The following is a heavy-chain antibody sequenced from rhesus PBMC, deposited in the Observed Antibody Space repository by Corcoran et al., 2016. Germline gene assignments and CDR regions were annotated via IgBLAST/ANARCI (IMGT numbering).Heavy chain of an antibody. D-gene: IGHD6-13*01. Sequence: QVQLQESGPGLVKPSETLSLTCTVSGASISSNWWSWIRQPPGKGLEWIGEINGNSGSTNYNPSLKSRVTISKGASKNQFSLKLSSVTAADTAVYYCARGWIAAFDYWGQGVLVTVSS. J-gene: IGHJ4*01. CDR2: INGNSGST. V-gene: IGHV4-80*01. CDR1: GASISSNW. CDR3: ARGWIAAFDY.